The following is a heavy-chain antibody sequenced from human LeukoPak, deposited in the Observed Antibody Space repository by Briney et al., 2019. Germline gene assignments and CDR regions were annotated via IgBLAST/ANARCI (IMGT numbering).Heavy chain of an antibody. Sequence: ASVKVSCKASGYTFTSYYMHWVRQAPGQGLEWMGWINPNSGGTNYAQKFQGRVTMTRDTSISTAYMELSRLRSDDTAVYYCAREPLLRFQNWFDPWGQGTLVTVSS. D-gene: IGHD3-3*01. V-gene: IGHV1-2*02. J-gene: IGHJ5*02. CDR2: INPNSGGT. CDR3: AREPLLRFQNWFDP. CDR1: GYTFTSYY.